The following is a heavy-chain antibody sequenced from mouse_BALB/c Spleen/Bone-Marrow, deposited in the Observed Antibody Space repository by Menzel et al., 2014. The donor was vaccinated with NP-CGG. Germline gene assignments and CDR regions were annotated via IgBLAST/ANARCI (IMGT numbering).Heavy chain of an antibody. CDR1: GFTFTDCY. Sequence: EVQLVESGGGLVQPGGSLRLSCATSGFTFTDCYMTWVRQPPGKTLEWLGFIRNKPYGYTTEYSASVKGRFTISRDSSQSILYLQMNTLRLDDSATYYCARDMGLLRFDYWGQGTILTVSS. CDR3: ARDMGLLRFDY. CDR2: IRNKPYGYTT. V-gene: IGHV7-3*02. D-gene: IGHD2-3*01. J-gene: IGHJ2*01.